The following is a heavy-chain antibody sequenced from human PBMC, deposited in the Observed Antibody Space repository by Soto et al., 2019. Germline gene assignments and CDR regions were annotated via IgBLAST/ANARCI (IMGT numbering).Heavy chain of an antibody. CDR2: ISYDGSNK. CDR3: ASERSHSSSPYFDY. V-gene: IGHV3-30-3*01. CDR1: GFTFSNYA. J-gene: IGHJ4*02. Sequence: QVQVVESGGGVVQPGRSLRLSCAASGFTFSNYAMHWVRQAPGKGLEWVAVISYDGSNKYYADSVKGRFTISRDNSKNTLYLQMNSLRAEETAVYYCASERSHSSSPYFDYWGQGTLVTVSS. D-gene: IGHD6-6*01.